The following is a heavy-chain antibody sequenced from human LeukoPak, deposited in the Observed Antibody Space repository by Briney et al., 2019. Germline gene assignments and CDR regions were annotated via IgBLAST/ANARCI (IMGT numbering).Heavy chain of an antibody. CDR3: AACLEYYDTSGYYYPDS. D-gene: IGHD3-22*01. J-gene: IGHJ4*02. V-gene: IGHV4-34*08. CDR1: GFTFSSYW. CDR2: INHSGST. Sequence: GSLRLSCAASGFTFSSYWMSWVRQAPGKGLEWIGEINHSGSTNYNPSLKSRVTISVDTSKNQFSLKLSSVTAAGTAVYYCAACLEYYDTSGYYYPDSWGQGTLVTVSS.